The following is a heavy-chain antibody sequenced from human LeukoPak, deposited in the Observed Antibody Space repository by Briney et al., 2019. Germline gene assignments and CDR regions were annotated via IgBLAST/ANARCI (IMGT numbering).Heavy chain of an antibody. J-gene: IGHJ6*03. CDR1: GGTFSSYA. Sequence: SVKVSCKASGGTFSSYAISWVRQAPGQGLEWMGGIIPIFGTANYAQKFQGRVTITADKSTSTAYMELSSLRSEDTAVYYCARDSLRRITIFGVVDYMDVWGKGTTVTVSS. CDR3: ARDSLRRITIFGVVDYMDV. V-gene: IGHV1-69*06. CDR2: IIPIFGTA. D-gene: IGHD3-3*01.